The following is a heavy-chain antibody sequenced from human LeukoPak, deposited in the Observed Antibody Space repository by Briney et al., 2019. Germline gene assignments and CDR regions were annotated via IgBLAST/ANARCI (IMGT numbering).Heavy chain of an antibody. CDR2: INPNSGGT. CDR1: GYTFTGYY. Sequence: GAPVKVSCKASGYTFTGYYMHWVRQAPGQGLEWMGWINPNSGGTNYAQKFQGRVTMTRDTSISTAYMELSRLRSDDTAVYYCAGMVVVAYDAFDIWGQGTMVTVSS. J-gene: IGHJ3*02. CDR3: AGMVVVAYDAFDI. V-gene: IGHV1-2*02. D-gene: IGHD2-15*01.